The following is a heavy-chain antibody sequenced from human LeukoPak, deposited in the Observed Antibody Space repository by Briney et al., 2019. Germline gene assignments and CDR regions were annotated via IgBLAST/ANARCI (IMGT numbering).Heavy chain of an antibody. D-gene: IGHD3-22*01. CDR2: IRDDGAET. Sequence: PGGSLRLSCAASGFTFTNYWMSWVRKAPGKGLEWVANIRDDGAETYYVDSVKGRFTISRDNAKNSLYLQMNSLRADDTAVYYCGRDPYYDSLDYWGQGTLVTVSS. CDR3: GRDPYYDSLDY. CDR1: GFTFTNYW. V-gene: IGHV3-7*01. J-gene: IGHJ4*02.